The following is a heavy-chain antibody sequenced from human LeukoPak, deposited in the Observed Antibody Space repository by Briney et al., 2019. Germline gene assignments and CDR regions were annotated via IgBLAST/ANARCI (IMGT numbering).Heavy chain of an antibody. V-gene: IGHV1-18*01. Sequence: ASVKVSCKASGYTFSSYGIAWVRQAPGRGLEWMGWISGYNGNTNYAQKLQGRVSMTTDTSTTTAYMELRSLTSDGTALYYCARSSLGTITAGPFDYWGQGTLVTVSS. CDR2: ISGYNGNT. CDR3: ARSSLGTITAGPFDY. J-gene: IGHJ4*02. D-gene: IGHD5-12*01. CDR1: GYTFSSYG.